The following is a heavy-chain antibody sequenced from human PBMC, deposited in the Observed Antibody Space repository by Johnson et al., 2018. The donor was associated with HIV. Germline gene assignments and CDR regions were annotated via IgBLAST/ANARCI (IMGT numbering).Heavy chain of an antibody. CDR1: GFTFSSYA. Sequence: QVQLVESGGGVVQPGRSLRLSCAASGFTFSSYAMHWVRQAPGKGLEWVAVISYDGSNKYYADSVKGRFTISRYNSKNTLYLQMNSLRAEDTAVYYCARVTTMIVVVFAFDIWGQGTMVTVS. CDR3: ARVTTMIVVVFAFDI. J-gene: IGHJ3*02. D-gene: IGHD3-22*01. CDR2: ISYDGSNK. V-gene: IGHV3-30-3*01.